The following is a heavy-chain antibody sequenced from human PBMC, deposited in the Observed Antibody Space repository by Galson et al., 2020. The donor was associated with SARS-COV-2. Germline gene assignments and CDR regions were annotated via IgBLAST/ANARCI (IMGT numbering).Heavy chain of an antibody. V-gene: IGHV4-31*03. CDR2: IYYSGST. J-gene: IGHJ5*02. Sequence: SETLSLTCTVSGGSISSGGYYWSWIRQHPGKGLEWIRYIYYSGSTYYNPSLKSRVTISVDTSKNQFSLKLSSVTAADTAVYYCATSGVVGAPSWFDPWGQGTLVTVSS. CDR3: ATSGVVGAPSWFDP. CDR1: GGSISSGGYY. D-gene: IGHD1-26*01.